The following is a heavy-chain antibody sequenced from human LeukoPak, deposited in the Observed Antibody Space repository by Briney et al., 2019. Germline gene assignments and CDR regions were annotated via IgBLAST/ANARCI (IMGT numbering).Heavy chain of an antibody. CDR3: ARVGFDSSGSYAFDI. CDR1: GGSISSSNW. D-gene: IGHD3-22*01. J-gene: IGHJ3*02. Sequence: SGTLSLTCAVSGGSISSSNWWSWVRQPPGKGLEWIGEIYHSGSTNYNPSLKSRVTISVDKSKNQFSLRLSSVTAADTAVYYCARVGFDSSGSYAFDIWGQGTMVTVSS. V-gene: IGHV4-4*02. CDR2: IYHSGST.